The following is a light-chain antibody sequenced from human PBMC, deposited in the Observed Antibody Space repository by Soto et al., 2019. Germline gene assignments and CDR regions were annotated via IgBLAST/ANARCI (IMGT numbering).Light chain of an antibody. CDR3: VQGTHWPWT. CDR1: QSLIHSDGSTY. CDR2: EVS. V-gene: IGKV2-30*02. Sequence: EVVMTQSPLSLPVTLGQPASISCRSSQSLIHSDGSTYLNWFQQRPGQSPRRLIYEVSDRDSGVPDRFSGSGLGTDFTLKIRRVEAEDVWVYYCVQGTHWPWTFGQGTEVEIK. J-gene: IGKJ1*01.